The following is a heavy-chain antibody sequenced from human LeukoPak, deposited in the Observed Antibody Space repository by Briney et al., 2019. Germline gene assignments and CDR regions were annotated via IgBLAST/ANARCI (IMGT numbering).Heavy chain of an antibody. V-gene: IGHV1-18*01. J-gene: IGHJ6*03. CDR2: ISAHNGNT. CDR1: GYTFTSYG. D-gene: IGHD3-3*01. Sequence: GASVKVSCKASGYTFTSYGISWVRQAPGQGLEWMGWISAHNGNTNYAQKLQGRVTMTTDTSTSTAYMELRSLRSDDTAVYYCARGADFWSGYWYYYMDVWGKGTTVTVSS. CDR3: ARGADFWSGYWYYYMDV.